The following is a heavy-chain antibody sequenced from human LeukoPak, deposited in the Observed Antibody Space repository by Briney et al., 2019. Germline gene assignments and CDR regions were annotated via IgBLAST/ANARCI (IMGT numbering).Heavy chain of an antibody. CDR1: GFTFSSYA. J-gene: IGHJ4*02. Sequence: GGSLRLSCAASGFTFSSYARSWVRQAPGKGLEWVSAISGSGGSTYYADSVKGRFTISRDNSKNTLYLQMNSLRAEDTAVYYCAKVDTAMVALDYWGQGTLVTVSS. CDR2: ISGSGGST. D-gene: IGHD5-18*01. V-gene: IGHV3-23*01. CDR3: AKVDTAMVALDY.